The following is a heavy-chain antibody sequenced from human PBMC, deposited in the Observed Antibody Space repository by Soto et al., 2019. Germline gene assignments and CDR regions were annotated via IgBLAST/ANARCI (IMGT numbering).Heavy chain of an antibody. CDR1: GYTFTSYA. Sequence: ASVKVSCKASGYTFTSYAMHWVRQAPGQRLEWMGWINAGNGNTKYSQKFQGRVTITRDTSASTAYMELSSLRSEDTAVYYCARETGVGATRFGGEYWGQGTLVTVSS. V-gene: IGHV1-3*01. J-gene: IGHJ4*02. CDR2: INAGNGNT. D-gene: IGHD1-26*01. CDR3: ARETGVGATRFGGEY.